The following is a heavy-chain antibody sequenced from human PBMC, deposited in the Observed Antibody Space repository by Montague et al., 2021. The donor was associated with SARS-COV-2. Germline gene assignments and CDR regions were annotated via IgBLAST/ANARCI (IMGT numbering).Heavy chain of an antibody. CDR1: GFTFSSYA. Sequence: SLRLSCAASGFTFSSYAMHWIRQAPGKGLEWVSYISSSSSYTNYADSVKGRFTISRDNAKNSLYLQMNSLRAEDTAVYYCARDQQLGWGGMDVWGQGTTVTVSS. CDR3: ARDQQLGWGGMDV. V-gene: IGHV3-11*06. CDR2: ISSSSSYT. J-gene: IGHJ6*02. D-gene: IGHD6-13*01.